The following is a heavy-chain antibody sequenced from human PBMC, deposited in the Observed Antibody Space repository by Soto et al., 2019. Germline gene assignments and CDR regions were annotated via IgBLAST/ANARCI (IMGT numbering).Heavy chain of an antibody. D-gene: IGHD2-15*01. V-gene: IGHV1-8*01. J-gene: IGHJ4*02. CDR3: ARGYCSGGSCYPRGYYFDY. Sequence: ASVKVSCKASGYTFTSYDINWVRQATGQGLEWMGWMNPNSGNTGYAQKFQGRVTMTRNTSISTAYMELSSLRSEDTAVYYCARGYCSGGSCYPRGYYFDYWGQGTLVTVSS. CDR2: MNPNSGNT. CDR1: GYTFTSYD.